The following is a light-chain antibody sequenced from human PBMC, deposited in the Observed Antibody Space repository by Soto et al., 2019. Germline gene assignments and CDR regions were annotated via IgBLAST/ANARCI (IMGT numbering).Light chain of an antibody. J-gene: IGLJ1*01. CDR2: DVS. CDR1: SSDVGGYNY. CDR3: TSYTTSSTLV. V-gene: IGLV2-14*01. Sequence: QSALTQPASVSGSPGQSITISCTGTSSDVGGYNYVSWYQQYPGKAPKLMIYDVSNRPSGVSNRFSGSKSGNTASLTISGLQAEDEADYYCTSYTTSSTLVFGTETNFTVL.